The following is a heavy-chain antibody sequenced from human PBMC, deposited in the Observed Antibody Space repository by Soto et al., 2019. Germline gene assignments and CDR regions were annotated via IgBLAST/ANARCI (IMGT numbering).Heavy chain of an antibody. CDR2: ITSSGDRT. J-gene: IGHJ4*02. Sequence: EVQLVESGGGLIQPGGSLRLSCAASGFTFSYYEMNWVRQARGKGLECLSYITSSGDRTKYAASVKGRFTISRDKDKNALYLQMTKLSAEDTGLYYCAIDIFDNWGQGTLVTVSS. CDR3: AIDIFDN. CDR1: GFTFSYYE. V-gene: IGHV3-48*03.